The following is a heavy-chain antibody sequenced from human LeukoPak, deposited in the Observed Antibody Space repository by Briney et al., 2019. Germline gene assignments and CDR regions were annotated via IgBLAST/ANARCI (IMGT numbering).Heavy chain of an antibody. CDR3: TRRADWLAY. CDR2: IRSKAYGGTT. Sequence: GGSLRLSCTASGFTFGDYAMTWVRQAPGKGLEWVGFIRSKAYGGTTEYAASVKGRFTISRDDSKSIAYLQMNSLKTEDTAVYYCTRRADWLAYWGQGTLVTVSS. CDR1: GFTFGDYA. V-gene: IGHV3-49*04. J-gene: IGHJ4*02. D-gene: IGHD3-9*01.